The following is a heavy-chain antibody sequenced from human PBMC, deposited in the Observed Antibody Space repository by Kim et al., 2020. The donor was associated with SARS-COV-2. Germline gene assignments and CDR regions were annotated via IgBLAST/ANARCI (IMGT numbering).Heavy chain of an antibody. Sequence: GGSLRLSCAASGFTFSSYGMHWVRQAPGKGLEWVAVIWYDGSNKYYADSVKGRFTISRDNSKNTLYLQMNSLRAEDTAVYYCARDRALQGPLDYWGQGTLVTVSS. CDR2: IWYDGSNK. V-gene: IGHV3-33*01. J-gene: IGHJ4*02. CDR1: GFTFSSYG. CDR3: ARDRALQGPLDY.